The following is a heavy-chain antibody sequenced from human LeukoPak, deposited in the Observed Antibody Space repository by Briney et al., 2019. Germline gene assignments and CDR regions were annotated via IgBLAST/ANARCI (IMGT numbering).Heavy chain of an antibody. CDR3: ARAVTMVRGVIIRSVDY. V-gene: IGHV4-38-2*02. CDR1: GYSISSGYY. Sequence: SETLSLTCTVSGYSISSGYYWGWIRQPPGTGLEWIGSIYHSGSTYYNPSLKSRVTISVDTSKNQFPLKLSSVTAADTAVYYCARAVTMVRGVIIRSVDYWGQGTLVTVSS. J-gene: IGHJ4*02. D-gene: IGHD3-10*01. CDR2: IYHSGST.